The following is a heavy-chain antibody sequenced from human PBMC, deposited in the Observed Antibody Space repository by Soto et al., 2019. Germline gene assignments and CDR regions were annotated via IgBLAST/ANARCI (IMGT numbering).Heavy chain of an antibody. V-gene: IGHV4-30-2*01. CDR3: ARDLDYGGNIEWADS. D-gene: IGHD4-17*01. CDR2: IYHSGST. J-gene: IGHJ5*01. CDR1: GGSISSGGYS. Sequence: SETLSLTCAVSGGSISSGGYSWSWIRQPPGKGLEWIGYIYHSGSTYYNPSLKSRVTISVDRSKNQFSLKLSSVTAADTAVYYCARDLDYGGNIEWADSWGQGTLVTVSS.